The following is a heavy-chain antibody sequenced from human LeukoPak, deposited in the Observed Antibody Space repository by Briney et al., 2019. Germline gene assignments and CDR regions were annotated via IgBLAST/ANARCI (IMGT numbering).Heavy chain of an antibody. J-gene: IGHJ4*02. Sequence: PGGSLRLSCAASGFTFSSYAMSWVRQAPGKGLEWVSAISGSGGSTYYADSVKGRFTISRDNSKNTLYLQVNSLRAEDTAVYYCATARTLRVTTSFDYWGQGTLVIVSS. CDR1: GFTFSSYA. D-gene: IGHD4-17*01. V-gene: IGHV3-23*01. CDR2: ISGSGGST. CDR3: ATARTLRVTTSFDY.